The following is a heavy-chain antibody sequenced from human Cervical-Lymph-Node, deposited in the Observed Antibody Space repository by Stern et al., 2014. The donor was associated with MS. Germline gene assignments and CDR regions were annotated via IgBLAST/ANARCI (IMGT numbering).Heavy chain of an antibody. CDR1: GFTFSNYP. D-gene: IGHD3/OR15-3a*01. Sequence: EVQLEESGGGLVQPGGSLRLSCAASGFTFSNYPMHWVRQAPGQGLEHISTISSNGDSTYYANSAKGRFTISRDNSKNTLYLQMGSLRTDDMAVYYCAREGGDDFWTGYPIDYWGQGTLVTVSS. J-gene: IGHJ4*02. CDR3: AREGGDDFWTGYPIDY. V-gene: IGHV3-64*01. CDR2: ISSNGDST.